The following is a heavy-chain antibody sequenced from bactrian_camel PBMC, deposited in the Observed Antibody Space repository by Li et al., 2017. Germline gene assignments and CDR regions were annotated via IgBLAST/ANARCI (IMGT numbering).Heavy chain of an antibody. J-gene: IGHJ4*01. CDR1: GFTFSSYY. D-gene: IGHD1*01. Sequence: VQLVESGGGLVQPGGSLRLSCVVSGFTFSSYYMSWVRQAPGKGLEWVSAINSGGGSTYYADSVKGRFTISRDMAKNTVDLLMNNLKPEDTAMYYCAVQRRVGVEACARSPNDYNYWGQGTQVTVS. V-gene: IGHV3S40*01. CDR3: AVQRRVGVEACARSPNDYNY. CDR2: INSGGGST.